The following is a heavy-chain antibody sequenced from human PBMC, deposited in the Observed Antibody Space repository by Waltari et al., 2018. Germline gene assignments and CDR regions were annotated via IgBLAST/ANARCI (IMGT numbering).Heavy chain of an antibody. D-gene: IGHD3-10*01. CDR2: ISFSGRTI. J-gene: IGHJ3*02. V-gene: IGHV3-48*03. CDR3: AKALISPIASGAFDI. CDR1: GFRFSDYD. Sequence: ELQLVESGGGLVQPGGSLRLSCAASGFRFSDYDMNWVRQAPGKGLEWVSYISFSGRTIYYADSVRGRFTISRDNAKNSLFLQMNSLRADDTAIYYCAKALISPIASGAFDIWGQGTMVTVSS.